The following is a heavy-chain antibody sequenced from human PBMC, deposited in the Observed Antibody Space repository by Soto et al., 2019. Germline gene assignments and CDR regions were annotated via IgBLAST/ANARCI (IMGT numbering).Heavy chain of an antibody. D-gene: IGHD6-13*01. CDR3: AIRGYSSSSYYYYYSGMDV. V-gene: IGHV1-8*01. Sequence: QVQLVQSGAEVKKPGASVKVSCKASGYTFTSYDINWVRQATGQGLEWMGWMNPNRGNTVYAQKFPGRATXPXNXXISTAYMELSSLTSADTAVYYCAIRGYSSSSYYYYYSGMDVWGQGTTVTVSS. CDR1: GYTFTSYD. J-gene: IGHJ6*02. CDR2: MNPNRGNT.